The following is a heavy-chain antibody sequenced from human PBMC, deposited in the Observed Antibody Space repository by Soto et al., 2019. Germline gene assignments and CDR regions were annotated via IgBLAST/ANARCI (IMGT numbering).Heavy chain of an antibody. CDR1: GFTFSSYW. D-gene: IGHD3-10*01. CDR3: ARGYGSGSYYISYYYYYYMDV. J-gene: IGHJ6*03. CDR2: IKQDGSEK. Sequence: EVQLVESGGGLVQPGGSLRLSCAASGFTFSSYWMSWVRQAPGKGLEWVANIKQDGSEKYYVDSVKGRFTISRDNATNPLYLHMNRLTAEDTAVYYCARGYGSGSYYISYYYYYYMDVWGKGTTVTVSS. V-gene: IGHV3-7*01.